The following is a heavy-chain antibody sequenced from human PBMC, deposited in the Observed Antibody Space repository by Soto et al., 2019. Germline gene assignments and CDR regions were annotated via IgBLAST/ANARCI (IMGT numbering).Heavy chain of an antibody. D-gene: IGHD2-8*01. CDR3: ARVLDIVLTPSPGLYYYYGMDV. Sequence: SVKVSCKASGGTFSSYAISWVRQAPGQGIEWMGGIIPIFGTANYAQKFQGRVTITADESTSTAYMELSSLRSEDTAVYYCARVLDIVLTPSPGLYYYYGMDVWGQGTTVTVSS. CDR2: IIPIFGTA. CDR1: GGTFSSYA. J-gene: IGHJ6*02. V-gene: IGHV1-69*13.